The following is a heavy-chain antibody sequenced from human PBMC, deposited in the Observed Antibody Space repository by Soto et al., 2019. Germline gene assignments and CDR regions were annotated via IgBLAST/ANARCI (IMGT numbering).Heavy chain of an antibody. Sequence: EMQLVESRGGLVQPGGSLRLSCAPSGFSVSSSYMTWVRQAPGKGLEWVSFIYRGGSTYYADSVKGRFTISRDNSKNTLYLQMNSLRAEDTAVYYCARDAGGYSGYLDYWGQGTLVTVSS. CDR1: GFSVSSSY. CDR3: ARDAGGYSGYLDY. J-gene: IGHJ4*02. CDR2: IYRGGST. D-gene: IGHD5-12*01. V-gene: IGHV3-66*01.